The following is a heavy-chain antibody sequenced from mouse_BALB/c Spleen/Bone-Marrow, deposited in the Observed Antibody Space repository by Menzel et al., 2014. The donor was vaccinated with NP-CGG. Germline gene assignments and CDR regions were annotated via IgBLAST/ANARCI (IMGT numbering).Heavy chain of an antibody. D-gene: IGHD2-1*01. Sequence: EVKLVESGGGLVQPGGSLKLSCATSGFTFSDYYMYWVRQTPEKRLEWVAYISNGGGSTYYPDTVKGRFTISRDNAKNTLYLQMSRLKPEDTAMYYCARHLYGNYGAMDYWGQGTSVTVSS. V-gene: IGHV5-12*02. CDR3: ARHLYGNYGAMDY. CDR1: GFTFSDYY. J-gene: IGHJ4*01. CDR2: ISNGGGST.